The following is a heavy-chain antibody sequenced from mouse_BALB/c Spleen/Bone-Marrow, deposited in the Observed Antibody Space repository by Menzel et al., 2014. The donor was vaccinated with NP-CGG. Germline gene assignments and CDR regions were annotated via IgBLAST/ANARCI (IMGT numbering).Heavy chain of an antibody. CDR1: GYTFTSYT. V-gene: IGHV1-4*01. CDR3: ARERNWDSFAY. CDR2: INPSSGYT. Sequence: QVQLQQSGAELARPGASVKMSCKASGYTFTSYTMHWVKQRPGQGLEWIGYINPSSGYTNYNQKFKDKATLTADKSSSTAYMQLSSLTSEDSAVYYCARERNWDSFAYWGQVTLVTVSA. J-gene: IGHJ3*01. D-gene: IGHD4-1*01.